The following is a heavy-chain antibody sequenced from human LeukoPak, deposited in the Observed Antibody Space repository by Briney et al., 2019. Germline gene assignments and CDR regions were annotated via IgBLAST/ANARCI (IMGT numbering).Heavy chain of an antibody. CDR1: GFTFSSYG. V-gene: IGHV3-30*18. CDR3: AKDLQHLVRTLSFDY. CDR2: ISYDGSIE. D-gene: IGHD6-13*01. Sequence: PGRSPRLSCAASGFTFSSYGMHWVRQSPGKGLEWVAVISYDGSIEYYAHSVKGRFTISRDDSRNTLYLQMNSLRPEDTALHYCAKDLQHLVRTLSFDYWGQGTLVTVSS. J-gene: IGHJ4*02.